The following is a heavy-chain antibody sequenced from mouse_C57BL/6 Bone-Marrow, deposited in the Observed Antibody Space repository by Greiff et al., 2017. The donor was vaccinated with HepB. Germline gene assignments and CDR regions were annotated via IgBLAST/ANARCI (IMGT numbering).Heavy chain of an antibody. V-gene: IGHV3-5*01. CDR1: GISITTGNYR. J-gene: IGHJ4*01. CDR3: ARAYDYYYAMDY. CDR2: IYYSGTI. D-gene: IGHD2-4*01. Sequence: EVKVVESGPGLVKPSQTVFLTCTVTGISITTGNYRWSWIRQFPGNKLEWIGYIYYSGTITYNPSLTSRTTITRDTPKNPFFLEMNSLTAEDKATYYCARAYDYYYAMDYWGQGTSVTVSS.